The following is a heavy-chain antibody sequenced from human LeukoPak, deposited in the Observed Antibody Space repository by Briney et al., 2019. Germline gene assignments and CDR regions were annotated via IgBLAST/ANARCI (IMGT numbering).Heavy chain of an antibody. Sequence: PSETLSLTCIVSGGSISSSSYYWGWIRQPPGKGLEWIGSMYYSGSSYYNPSLKSRVTVSVDTSKNQFSLKLSSVTAADTAVYYCARLRYSSGWYPHFDYWGQGTLVTVSS. D-gene: IGHD6-19*01. J-gene: IGHJ4*02. CDR1: GGSISSSSYY. CDR3: ARLRYSSGWYPHFDY. V-gene: IGHV4-39*01. CDR2: MYYSGSS.